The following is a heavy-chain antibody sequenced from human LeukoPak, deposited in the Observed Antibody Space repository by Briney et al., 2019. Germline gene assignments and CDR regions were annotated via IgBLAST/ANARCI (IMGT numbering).Heavy chain of an antibody. CDR1: GFTFSSYA. CDR2: IRYDGSNK. V-gene: IGHV3-30*02. CDR3: AAGRRGGIVSVVQI. J-gene: IGHJ3*02. Sequence: GDSLRLSCAASGFTFSSYAMHWVRQAPGKGLEWVAFIRYDGSNKYYADSVKGRFTISRDNSKNTLYLQMNSLRDEDTAVYYCAAGRRGGIVSVVQIWGQGTVVTVSS. D-gene: IGHD2-2*01.